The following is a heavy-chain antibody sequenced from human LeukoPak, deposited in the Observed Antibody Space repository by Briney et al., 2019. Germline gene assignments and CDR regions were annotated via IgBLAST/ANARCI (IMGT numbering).Heavy chain of an antibody. CDR1: GFTFNDFA. J-gene: IGHJ3*01. V-gene: IGHV3-23*01. CDR3: ARNLGPFDV. D-gene: IGHD3-16*01. Sequence: GGSLRLACAASGFTFNDFAMTWVRQAPGKGLEWVSTIADAATYYADSVKGRFIISRDNSKNMLYLQLNSLRADDTAMYYCARNLGPFDVRGHGTMLTVPS. CDR2: IADAAT.